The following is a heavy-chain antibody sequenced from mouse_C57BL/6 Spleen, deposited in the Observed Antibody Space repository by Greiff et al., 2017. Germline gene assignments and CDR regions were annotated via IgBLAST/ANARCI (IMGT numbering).Heavy chain of an antibody. CDR1: GYTFTSYW. CDR3: AKIDYDYDNYAMDY. D-gene: IGHD2-4*01. CDR2: IYPGSGST. Sequence: QVQLQQPGAELVKPGASVKMSCKASGYTFTSYWITWVKQRPGQGLEWIGDIYPGSGSTNYNEKFKSKSTLTVDTSSSTAYMQLSSLTSEDSAVYYCAKIDYDYDNYAMDYWGQGTSVTVSS. J-gene: IGHJ4*01. V-gene: IGHV1-55*01.